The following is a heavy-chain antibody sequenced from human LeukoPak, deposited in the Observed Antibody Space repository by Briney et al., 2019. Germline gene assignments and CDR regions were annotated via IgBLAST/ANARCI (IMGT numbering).Heavy chain of an antibody. Sequence: GGSLRLSCAASGFTFSNAWMSWVRQAPWKGLEWVGRIKSKTDGGTTDYAAPVKGRFIISRDDSKNTLYLQMNSLKTEDTAVYYCTTGSLARIVVVTAGVAYWGQGTLVTVSS. CDR1: GFTFSNAW. V-gene: IGHV3-15*01. CDR3: TTGSLARIVVVTAGVAY. CDR2: IKSKTDGGTT. J-gene: IGHJ4*02. D-gene: IGHD2-21*02.